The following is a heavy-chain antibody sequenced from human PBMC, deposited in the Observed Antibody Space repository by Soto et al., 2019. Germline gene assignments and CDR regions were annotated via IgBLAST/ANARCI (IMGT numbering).Heavy chain of an antibody. D-gene: IGHD3-22*01. CDR1: GFSLSTSGVG. CDR3: AHRRGYDSSGYYPNFDY. J-gene: IGHJ4*02. V-gene: IGHV2-5*02. Sequence: QITLKESGPTLVKPTQTLTLTCTFSGFSLSTSGVGVGWIRQPPGKALEWLALIYWDDDKRYSPSLKSRLTITKDTSKTQVVLTMTNMDPVDTATYYCAHRRGYDSSGYYPNFDYWGQGTLVTVSS. CDR2: IYWDDDK.